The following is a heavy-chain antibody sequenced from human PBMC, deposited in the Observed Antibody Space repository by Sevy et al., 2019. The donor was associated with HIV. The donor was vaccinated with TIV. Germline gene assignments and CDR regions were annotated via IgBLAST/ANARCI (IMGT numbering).Heavy chain of an antibody. Sequence: GGSLRLSCAASGFTFNNYAMSWVRQPPGKGLEWVSGLIENGVDTYYSDSVRGRFTISRDNSKNTLYLQMNSLRAEDTAIYYCVKDYMFAADWAPHSWGQGTLVTVSS. D-gene: IGHD3-10*02. CDR3: VKDYMFAADWAPHS. CDR1: GFTFNNYA. V-gene: IGHV3-23*01. CDR2: LIENGVDT. J-gene: IGHJ4*02.